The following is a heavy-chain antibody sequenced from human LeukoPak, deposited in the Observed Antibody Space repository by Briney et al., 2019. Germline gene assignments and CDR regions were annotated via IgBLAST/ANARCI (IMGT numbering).Heavy chain of an antibody. Sequence: GGSLRLSCAASGFTFSSSAMNWGRQVPGKGLECVSARGTAGDTYYADSVKGRFTISRDDSKNTLYLQMNSLRAEDTAVYYCAKKTPGTYPFDYWGQGTLVTVSP. CDR3: AKKTPGTYPFDY. CDR2: RGTAGDT. J-gene: IGHJ4*02. CDR1: GFTFSSSA. D-gene: IGHD6-13*01. V-gene: IGHV3-23*01.